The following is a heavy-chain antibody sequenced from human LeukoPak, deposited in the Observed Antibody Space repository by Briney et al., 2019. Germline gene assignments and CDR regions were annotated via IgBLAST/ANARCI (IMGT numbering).Heavy chain of an antibody. D-gene: IGHD3-22*01. V-gene: IGHV3-23*01. CDR2: ISGSGGST. CDR3: AKDGWGITMIVVVITPGYFDY. Sequence: GGSLRLSCAASGFTFSSYAMSWVRQAPGKGLEWVSAISGSGGSTYYADSVKGRFTISRDSSKNTLYLQMNSLRAEDTAVYYCAKDGWGITMIVVVITPGYFDYWGQGTLVTVSS. J-gene: IGHJ4*02. CDR1: GFTFSSYA.